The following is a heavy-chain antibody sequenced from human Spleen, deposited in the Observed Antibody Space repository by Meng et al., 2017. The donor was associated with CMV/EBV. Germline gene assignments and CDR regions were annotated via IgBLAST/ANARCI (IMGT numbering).Heavy chain of an antibody. CDR3: ASVGVPAAIIGEYYYYGMEV. D-gene: IGHD2-2*01. V-gene: IGHV1-46*01. CDR2: INPSGGST. J-gene: IGHJ6*02. Sequence: ASVKVSCKASGYTFTSYYMHWVRQAPGQGLEWMGIINPSGGSTSYAQKFQGRVTMTRDTSTSTVYMELSSLRSEDTAVYYCASVGVPAAIIGEYYYYGMEVWGQGTTVTVSS. CDR1: GYTFTSYY.